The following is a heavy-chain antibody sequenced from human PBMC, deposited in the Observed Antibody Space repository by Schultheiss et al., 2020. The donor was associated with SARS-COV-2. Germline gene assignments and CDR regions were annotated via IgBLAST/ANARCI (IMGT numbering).Heavy chain of an antibody. D-gene: IGHD3-3*01. CDR1: GFTFSSYG. Sequence: GESLKISCAASGFTFSSYGMHWVRQAPGKGLEWVAVISYDGSNKYYADSVKGRFTISRDNSKNTLYLQMNSLKTEDTAVYYCTTDNNDFWSGYFLGWGQGTLVTVSS. CDR2: ISYDGSNK. V-gene: IGHV3-30*03. J-gene: IGHJ4*02. CDR3: TTDNNDFWSGYFLG.